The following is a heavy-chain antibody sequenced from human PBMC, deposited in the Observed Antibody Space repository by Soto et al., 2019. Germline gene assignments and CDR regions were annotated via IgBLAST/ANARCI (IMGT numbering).Heavy chain of an antibody. J-gene: IGHJ6*02. CDR2: IDPSDSYT. D-gene: IGHD6-6*01. V-gene: IGHV5-10-1*01. CDR3: ATMARNSSSSVGTNYYYYGMDV. Sequence: PGESLKISCKGSGYSFTSYWISWVRQMPGKGLEWMGRIDPSDSYTNYSPSFQGHVTISADKSISTAYLQWSSLKASDTAMYYCATMARNSSSSVGTNYYYYGMDVWGQGTTVTVSS. CDR1: GYSFTSYW.